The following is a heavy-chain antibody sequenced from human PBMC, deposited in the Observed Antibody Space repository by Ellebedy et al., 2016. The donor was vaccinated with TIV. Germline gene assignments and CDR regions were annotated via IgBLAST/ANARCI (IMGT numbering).Heavy chain of an antibody. Sequence: PGGSLRLSCAASGFTFSSFAMGWVRQTPGKGLEGVSGLYGSGRGIFYSDSAKGRFTISRDNSKNTLYLRLNSLRAEDTGMYYCVKDQIAGDGLWVFDLWGQGTMVTVSS. CDR1: GFTFSSFA. V-gene: IGHV3-23*01. CDR2: LYGSGRGI. CDR3: VKDQIAGDGLWVFDL. D-gene: IGHD2-8*01. J-gene: IGHJ3*01.